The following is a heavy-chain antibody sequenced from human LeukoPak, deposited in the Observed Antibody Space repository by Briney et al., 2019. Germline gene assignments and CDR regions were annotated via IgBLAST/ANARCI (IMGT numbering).Heavy chain of an antibody. CDR3: AKDSSGYPRG. CDR1: GFSFSSYS. V-gene: IGHV3-21*01. D-gene: IGHD3-22*01. Sequence: GGSLRLSCAASGFSFSSYSMNWVRQAPGKGLEWVSSVSGGSDYIYYADSVKGRFTISRDNSQNTLYLQMNSLRAEDTAVYYCAKDSSGYPRGWGQGTLVTVSS. CDR2: VSGGSDYI. J-gene: IGHJ4*02.